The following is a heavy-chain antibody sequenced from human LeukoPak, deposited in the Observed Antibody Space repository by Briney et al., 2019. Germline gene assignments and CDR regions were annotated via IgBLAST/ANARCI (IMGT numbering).Heavy chain of an antibody. CDR1: GGSFSGYY. D-gene: IGHD2-2*01. CDR3: ARSYLFDY. V-gene: IGHV4-34*01. CDR2: INHSGST. J-gene: IGHJ4*02. Sequence: SETLSLTCAVYGGSFSGYYWSWIRQPPGKGLEWIGEINHSGSTNYNPSLKSRVTISVDTSKNQFSLKLSSVAAADTAVYYCARSYLFDYWGQGTLVTVSS.